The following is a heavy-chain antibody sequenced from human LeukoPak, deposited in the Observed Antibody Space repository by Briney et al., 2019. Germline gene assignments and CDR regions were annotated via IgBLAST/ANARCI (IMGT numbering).Heavy chain of an antibody. CDR3: ARNDYGEYYFDY. Sequence: GGSLRLSCAASGFTFRNYAMHWVRQAPGKGLERVAVISKDGSNKDCADSVKGRFTISRDNSKNTLYVQMDSLRAEDTAVYYCARNDYGEYYFDYWGQGTLVTVPS. V-gene: IGHV3-30*04. J-gene: IGHJ4*02. D-gene: IGHD4-17*01. CDR2: ISKDGSNK. CDR1: GFTFRNYA.